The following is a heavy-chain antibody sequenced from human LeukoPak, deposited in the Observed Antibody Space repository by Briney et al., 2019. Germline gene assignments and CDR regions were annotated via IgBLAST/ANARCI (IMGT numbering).Heavy chain of an antibody. V-gene: IGHV3-74*01. CDR3: ARGDIDIVVVPAAMFIGY. CDR2: INTDGSST. D-gene: IGHD2-2*01. Sequence: PGRSLRLSCTASGFTFSSFAMSWVRQAPGKGLVWVSRINTDGSSTSYADSVKGRFTISRDNAKNTLYLQMNSLRAEDTAVYYCARGDIDIVVVPAAMFIGYWGPGTLVTVSS. CDR1: GFTFSSFA. J-gene: IGHJ4*02.